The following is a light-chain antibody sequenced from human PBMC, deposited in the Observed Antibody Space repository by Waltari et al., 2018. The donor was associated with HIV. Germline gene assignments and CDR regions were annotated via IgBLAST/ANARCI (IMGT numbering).Light chain of an antibody. CDR2: RNN. V-gene: IGLV1-47*01. CDR1: SSNIGSKS. CDR3: AAWDDSLSGLHWV. J-gene: IGLJ3*02. Sequence: QSVLTQPPSASGTPGQRFTIYCTGSSSNIGSKSAYWYQQLPGTAPKLLIYRNNQRPSGVPDRFSGSKSGTSASLAISGLRSEDEADYYCAAWDDSLSGLHWVFGGGTKLTVL.